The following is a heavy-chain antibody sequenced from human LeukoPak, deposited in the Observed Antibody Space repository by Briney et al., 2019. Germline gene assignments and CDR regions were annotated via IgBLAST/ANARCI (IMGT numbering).Heavy chain of an antibody. D-gene: IGHD3-22*01. CDR1: GYTFTYRY. V-gene: IGHV1-45*02. CDR3: ASLSPYDSSGQQPFDI. CDR2: ITPFNGNT. Sequence: ASVKVSCKASGYTFTYRYLHWVRQAPGQALEWMGWITPFNGNTNYAQKFQDRVTITRDRSMSTAYMELSSLRSEDTAMYHCASLSPYDSSGQQPFDIWGQGTMVTVSS. J-gene: IGHJ3*02.